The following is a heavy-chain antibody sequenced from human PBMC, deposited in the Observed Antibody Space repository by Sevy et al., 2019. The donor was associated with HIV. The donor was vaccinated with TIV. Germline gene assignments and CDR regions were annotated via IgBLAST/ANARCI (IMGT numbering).Heavy chain of an antibody. D-gene: IGHD1-26*01. Sequence: GGSLRLSCAASGFTFSNFGMHWARQVSGGGLEWVAIIWYGGKNAYYADSVKGRFTISRDNSKNTLYLQMNNLRAEDTAVYYCARDLEEWELRYLGYWGQGTLVTVSS. V-gene: IGHV3-33*01. J-gene: IGHJ4*02. CDR1: GFTFSNFG. CDR3: ARDLEEWELRYLGY. CDR2: IWYGGKNA.